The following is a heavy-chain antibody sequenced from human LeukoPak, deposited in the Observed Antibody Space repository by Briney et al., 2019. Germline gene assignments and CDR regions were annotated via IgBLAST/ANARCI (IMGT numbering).Heavy chain of an antibody. CDR1: GFVFSSYA. CDR3: AKTDYRDYDRPNWHFDL. V-gene: IGHV3-23*01. D-gene: IGHD4-17*01. J-gene: IGHJ2*01. Sequence: SGGSLRLSCAASGFVFSSYAMSWVRQAPGKGLEWVSLISGSGSSTYYTDSVKGRFTISRDNSKNTLYVQKKTLRAKDTAVYYCAKTDYRDYDRPNWHFDLWGRGTLVTVSS. CDR2: ISGSGSST.